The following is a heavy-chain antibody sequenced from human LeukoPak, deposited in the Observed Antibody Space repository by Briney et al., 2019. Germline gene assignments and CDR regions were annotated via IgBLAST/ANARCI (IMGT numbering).Heavy chain of an antibody. CDR3: ARDFSETSGFDH. CDR2: ISAYNDNT. D-gene: IGHD1-7*01. V-gene: IGHV1-18*01. Sequence: ASVKVSCKASGYTFTSYGISWVRQAPGQGLEWMGWISAYNDNTNYAQKLQGRVTMTTDTSTSTAYRELNRLTSDDTAVYYCARDFSETSGFDHWGQGTLVTVSS. CDR1: GYTFTSYG. J-gene: IGHJ4*02.